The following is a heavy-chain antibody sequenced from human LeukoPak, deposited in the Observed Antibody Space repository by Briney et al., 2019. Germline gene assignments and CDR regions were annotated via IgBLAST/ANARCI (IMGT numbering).Heavy chain of an antibody. CDR3: AKAPRLAGVPLDY. Sequence: GGSLRLSCAASGFTFSSYPMTWVRQAPGKGLEWVSSISDSGGGTYYADSVKGRFTISRDNSKNTLYLQMNILRADDTAVYYCAKAPRLAGVPLDYWGQGTVVTVSS. CDR2: ISDSGGGT. D-gene: IGHD3-10*01. J-gene: IGHJ4*02. CDR1: GFTFSSYP. V-gene: IGHV3-23*01.